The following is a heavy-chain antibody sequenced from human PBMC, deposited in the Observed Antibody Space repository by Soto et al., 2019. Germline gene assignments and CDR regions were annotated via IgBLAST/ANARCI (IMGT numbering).Heavy chain of an antibody. Sequence: LLMQSQTLSLTCAISGDSVSSNSAAWNWIRQSPSRGLEWLGRTYYRSKWYNDYAVSVKSRITINPDTSKNQFSLQLNSVTPEDTAVYYCARGGPSYYDFWSGYYAPRDAFDIWGQGTMVTVSS. V-gene: IGHV6-1*01. J-gene: IGHJ3*02. CDR2: TYYRSKWYN. D-gene: IGHD3-3*01. CDR1: GDSVSSNSAA. CDR3: ARGGPSYYDFWSGYYAPRDAFDI.